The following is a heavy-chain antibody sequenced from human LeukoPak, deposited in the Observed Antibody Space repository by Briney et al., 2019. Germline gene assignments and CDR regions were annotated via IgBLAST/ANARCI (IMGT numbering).Heavy chain of an antibody. D-gene: IGHD2-21*01. J-gene: IGHJ3*02. CDR3: ARDESGDNDAFDI. CDR2: IKRDGSDK. CDR1: GFTFSSYW. Sequence: PGGSLRLSCAASGFTFSSYWMSWVRQAPGKGLEWVANIKRDGSDKYYVGSVEGRFTISRGNTQNSLYLQMNSLRVDDTAVYYCARDESGDNDAFDIWGQGTMVTVSS. V-gene: IGHV3-7*01.